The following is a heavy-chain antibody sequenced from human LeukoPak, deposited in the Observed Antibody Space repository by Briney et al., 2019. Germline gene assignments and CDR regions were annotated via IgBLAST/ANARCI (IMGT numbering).Heavy chain of an antibody. CDR2: IYHSGST. V-gene: IGHV4-38-2*02. J-gene: IGHJ4*02. CDR1: GYSLSSGYY. D-gene: IGHD3-16*01. Sequence: SETLSLTCAVSGYSLSSGYYWGWIRQPPGKGLEWTGRIYHSGSTYYNPSLKSRVTISVDTSKNQFSLKLSSVTAADTAVYYCAREGGSYFDYWGQGTLVTVSS. CDR3: AREGGSYFDY.